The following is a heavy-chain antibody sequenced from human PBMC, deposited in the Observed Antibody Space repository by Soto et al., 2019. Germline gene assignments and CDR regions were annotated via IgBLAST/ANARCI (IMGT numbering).Heavy chain of an antibody. J-gene: IGHJ4*02. CDR1: GYTFTSHG. CDR2: MNTNIDYT. D-gene: IGHD3-16*01. V-gene: IGHV1-8*01. Sequence: ASVKVSCTASGYTFTSHGINWVRQASGQGLEWVGWMNTNIDYTDYAQKFQGRLTMTRNTSISTAYMELSSLTSEDTAVYYCARGSYAIDYWGQGTPVTVSS. CDR3: ARGSYAIDY.